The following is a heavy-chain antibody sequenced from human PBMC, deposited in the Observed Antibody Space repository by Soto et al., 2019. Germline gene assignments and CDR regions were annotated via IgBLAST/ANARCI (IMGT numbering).Heavy chain of an antibody. D-gene: IGHD6-13*01. Sequence: EVQLVESGGGLVQPGGSLRLSCAASGFTFSSYWMHWVRQAPGKGLVWVSRINSDGSSTSYADSVKGRFTIYRDKAKNSLYLKMNSLGAEDTAVYYCARWGAAADWGQGTLVTVSS. CDR1: GFTFSSYW. CDR3: ARWGAAAD. J-gene: IGHJ4*02. CDR2: INSDGSST. V-gene: IGHV3-74*01.